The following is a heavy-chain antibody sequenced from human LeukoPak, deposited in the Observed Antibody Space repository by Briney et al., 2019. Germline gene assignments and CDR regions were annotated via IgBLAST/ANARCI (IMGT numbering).Heavy chain of an antibody. D-gene: IGHD6-13*01. CDR3: ARQHDSYHYYYVDV. CDR1: GYSISSGYY. J-gene: IGHJ6*03. V-gene: IGHV4-38-2*01. CDR2: LYHSDSI. Sequence: SETLSLTCAVSGYSISSGYYWIWIRQPPGKGLEWIGSLYHSDSIYYNPPLESRVTMSVDTSKNQFSLKLSFVTAADTAVYYCARQHDSYHYYYVDVWGTGTTVTVSS.